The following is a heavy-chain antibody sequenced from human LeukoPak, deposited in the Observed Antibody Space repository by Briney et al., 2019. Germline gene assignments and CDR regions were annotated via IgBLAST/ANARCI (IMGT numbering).Heavy chain of an antibody. CDR3: AGVGATHYFEY. Sequence: ASVTVSCKASGDTFTTYVINWVRQAPGQGLEWMGWISAYNGNTNYAQKLQGRVTMTTDTSTSTAYMELRSLRSDDTAVYHCAGVGATHYFEYWGQGTLGTVSS. D-gene: IGHD1-26*01. V-gene: IGHV1-18*01. CDR2: ISAYNGNT. J-gene: IGHJ4*02. CDR1: GDTFTTYV.